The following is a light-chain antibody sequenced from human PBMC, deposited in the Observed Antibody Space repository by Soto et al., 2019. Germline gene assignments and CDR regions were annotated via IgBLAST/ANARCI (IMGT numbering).Light chain of an antibody. CDR1: QDLDQW. CDR2: GVS. V-gene: IGKV1D-12*01. CDR3: HQAHSFPHT. J-gene: IGKJ3*01. Sequence: IQMTQSPSSVSASVGDTVTITCRANQDLDQWLAWYQQKPGKAPKLLIYGVSSLERGVPSRFSGSRSGTDFTLTISSLQPEDVAPYYCHQAHSFPHTFGPGTRV.